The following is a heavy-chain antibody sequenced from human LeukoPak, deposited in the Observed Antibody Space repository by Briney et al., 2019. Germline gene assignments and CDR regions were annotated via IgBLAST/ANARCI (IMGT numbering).Heavy chain of an antibody. Sequence: GTSLRLSCAASGFTFSSYAMSWVRQAPGKGLEWVSAISGSGGSTYYADSVKGRFTISRDNSKNTLYLQMNSLRAEDTALYYCAKDISGSGTYYFDYWGQGTLVTVSS. CDR3: AKDISGSGTYYFDY. CDR2: ISGSGGST. J-gene: IGHJ4*02. V-gene: IGHV3-23*01. CDR1: GFTFSSYA. D-gene: IGHD3-10*01.